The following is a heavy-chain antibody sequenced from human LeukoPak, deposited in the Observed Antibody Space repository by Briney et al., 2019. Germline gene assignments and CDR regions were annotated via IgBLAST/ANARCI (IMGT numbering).Heavy chain of an antibody. CDR3: AGTYYDFWSGPDY. J-gene: IGHJ4*02. D-gene: IGHD3-3*01. V-gene: IGHV4-38-2*01. CDR1: GYSISSGYY. CDR2: IYHSGST. Sequence: PSETLSLTCAVSGYSISSGYYWGWIRQPPGKGPEWIGSIYHSGSTYYNPSLKSRVTISVDTSKNQFSLKLSSVTAADTAVYYCAGTYYDFWSGPDYWGQGTLVTVSS.